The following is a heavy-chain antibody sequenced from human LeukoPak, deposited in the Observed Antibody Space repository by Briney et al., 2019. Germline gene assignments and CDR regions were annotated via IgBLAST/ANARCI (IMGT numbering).Heavy chain of an antibody. CDR1: GFTVSSSY. D-gene: IGHD3-22*01. CDR3: AKGYYYDSSGYYYFDY. V-gene: IGHV3-66*01. CDR2: IYSGGTT. J-gene: IGHJ4*02. Sequence: GGSLRLSCAASGFTVSSSYMTWVRQAPGKGLEWVSVIYSGGTTYYADSVKGRFTISRDNSKNTLYLQMNSLRAEDTAVYYCAKGYYYDSSGYYYFDYWGQGTLVTVSS.